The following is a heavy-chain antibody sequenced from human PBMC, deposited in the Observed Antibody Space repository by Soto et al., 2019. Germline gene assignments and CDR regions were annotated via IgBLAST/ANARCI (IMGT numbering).Heavy chain of an antibody. CDR1: GFSFSTYG. CDR3: VKFRGRAYHYYYMDV. J-gene: IGHJ6*03. Sequence: DVQLLESGGGLAQRGGSLRLSCAASGFSFSTYGMTWVRQAPGKGLEWVSYGGSGGSTYYADSVKGRFTISRDNSKNTLYLQKNSLRAEATAVYYCVKFRGRAYHYYYMDVWGNGTTVTVSS. CDR2: GGSGGST. V-gene: IGHV3-23*01. D-gene: IGHD3-16*01.